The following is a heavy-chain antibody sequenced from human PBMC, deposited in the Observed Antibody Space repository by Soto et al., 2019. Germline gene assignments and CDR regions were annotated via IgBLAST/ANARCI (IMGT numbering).Heavy chain of an antibody. CDR3: ATRFSSGWSRYNYFGP. D-gene: IGHD6-19*01. CDR2: ISGSGGVS. V-gene: IGHV3-23*01. CDR1: GVRLSNFA. J-gene: IGHJ5*02. Sequence: PGGSLRLSCASSGVRLSNFAMNLVRPAPGRGLEWISIISGSGGVSYYADSVRGRFTISRDNAKNTLYLQMNALRDEDTAVYYCATRFSSGWSRYNYFGPWGQGKLVTVSS.